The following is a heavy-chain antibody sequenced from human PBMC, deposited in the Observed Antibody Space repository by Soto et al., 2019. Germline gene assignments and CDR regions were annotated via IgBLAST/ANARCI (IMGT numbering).Heavy chain of an antibody. CDR1: GYTFTGYY. Sequence: GASVKVSCKASGYTFTGYYMNWVRQAPGQGLEWMGWINPNSGGTNYAQKFQGRVTITRDTSVSTAYMELSRLRSEDTAVYYCARDHSAVVVVAASPHDYYYYGMDVWGQGTTVTVSS. CDR3: ARDHSAVVVVAASPHDYYYYGMDV. D-gene: IGHD2-15*01. V-gene: IGHV1-2*02. CDR2: INPNSGGT. J-gene: IGHJ6*02.